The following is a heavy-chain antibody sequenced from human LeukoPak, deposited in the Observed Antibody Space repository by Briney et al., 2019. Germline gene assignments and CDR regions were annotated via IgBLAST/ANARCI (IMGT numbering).Heavy chain of an antibody. Sequence: PVKVSCKAFGGTFSSYAISWVRQAPGQGLEWMGRIIPILGIANYAQKFQGRVTITADKSTSTAYMELSSLRSEDTAVYYCARAGSSGWLPLPWGQGTLVTVSS. V-gene: IGHV1-69*04. D-gene: IGHD6-19*01. J-gene: IGHJ5*02. CDR2: IIPILGIA. CDR3: ARAGSSGWLPLP. CDR1: GGTFSSYA.